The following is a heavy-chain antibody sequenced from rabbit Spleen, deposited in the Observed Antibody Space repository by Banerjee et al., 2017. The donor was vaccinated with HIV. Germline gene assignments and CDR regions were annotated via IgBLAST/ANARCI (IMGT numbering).Heavy chain of an antibody. V-gene: IGHV1S40*01. CDR2: IYAGSSSNT. Sequence: QSLEESGGDLVKPEGSLTLTCTASGFSFSSSYYMCWVRQAPGKGLECIACIYAGSSSNTYYATWAKGRFTISKTSSTTVTLQMTSLTAADTATYFCARDTSSSFSSYGMALWGQGTLVTVS. CDR3: ARDTSSSFSSYGMAL. CDR1: GFSFSSSYY. D-gene: IGHD1-1*01. J-gene: IGHJ6*01.